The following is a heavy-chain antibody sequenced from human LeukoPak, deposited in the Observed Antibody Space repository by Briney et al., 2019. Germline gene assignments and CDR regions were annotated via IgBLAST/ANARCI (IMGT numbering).Heavy chain of an antibody. J-gene: IGHJ4*02. CDR2: ISGIGSI. D-gene: IGHD2/OR15-2a*01. CDR1: GGSISSYY. CDR3: AGHHPRNTVDF. V-gene: IGHV4-59*08. Sequence: SETLSLTCTVSGGSISSYYWSWIRQPPGKGLEWIAYISGIGSINYNPSLKSRVTISLGTSKNQFSLKLSSVTAADTAVYYCAGHHPRNTVDFWGQGTLVTVSS.